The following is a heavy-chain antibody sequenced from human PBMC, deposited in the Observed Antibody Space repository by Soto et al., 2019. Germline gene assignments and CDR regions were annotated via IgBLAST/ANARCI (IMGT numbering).Heavy chain of an antibody. J-gene: IGHJ4*02. Sequence: KVSCKASGYTFTSYGISWVRQAPGHGLEWMGWISAYNGNTNYAQKLQGRVTMTTDTSTSTAYMELRSLRSDDTAVYYCARACGLFDYVWGSYRFFYLDYWGQGTLVTVSS. D-gene: IGHD3-16*02. V-gene: IGHV1-18*01. CDR2: ISAYNGNT. CDR3: ARACGLFDYVWGSYRFFYLDY. CDR1: GYTFTSYG.